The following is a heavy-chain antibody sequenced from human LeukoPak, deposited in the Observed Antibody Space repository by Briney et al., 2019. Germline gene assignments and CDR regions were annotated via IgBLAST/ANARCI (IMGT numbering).Heavy chain of an antibody. J-gene: IGHJ6*02. CDR1: GFTFSNAW. D-gene: IGHD3-3*01. CDR2: IKSKTDGGTT. V-gene: IGHV3-15*01. Sequence: AGGSLRLSCAASGFTFSNAWMSWVRQAPGKGLEWVGRIKSKTDGGTTDYAAPVKGRFTISRDDSKNTLYLQMNSLKTEDTAVYYCTTVLYYDFWSGYYTRPRSYYYGMDVWGQGTTVTVSS. CDR3: TTVLYYDFWSGYYTRPRSYYYGMDV.